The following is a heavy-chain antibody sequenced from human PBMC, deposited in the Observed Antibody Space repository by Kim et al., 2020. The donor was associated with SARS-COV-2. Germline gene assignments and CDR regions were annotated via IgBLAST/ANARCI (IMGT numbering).Heavy chain of an antibody. CDR2: ISYDGSNK. D-gene: IGHD3-10*01. J-gene: IGHJ6*02. CDR1: GFTFSSYA. Sequence: GGSLRLSCAASGFTFSSYAMHWVRQAPGKGLEWVAVISYDGSNKYYADSVKGRFTISRDNSKNTLYLQMNSLRAEDTAVYYCARDGAGGGYYYGMDVWGQGTTVTVSS. V-gene: IGHV3-30*04. CDR3: ARDGAGGGYYYGMDV.